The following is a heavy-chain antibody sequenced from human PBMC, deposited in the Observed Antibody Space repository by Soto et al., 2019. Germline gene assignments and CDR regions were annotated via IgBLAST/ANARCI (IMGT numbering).Heavy chain of an antibody. Sequence: QVQLVQSGAEVKKPGSSVKVSCKASGGTFSSYAISWVRQAPGQGLEWMGGIIPIFGTANYAQKFQGRVTITADESTITAYMELSRLRSEDTAVYYCARVVTVVKSFHYWYFDLWGRGTLVTVSS. J-gene: IGHJ2*01. CDR1: GGTFSSYA. CDR3: ARVVTVVKSFHYWYFDL. V-gene: IGHV1-69*12. CDR2: IIPIFGTA. D-gene: IGHD2-15*01.